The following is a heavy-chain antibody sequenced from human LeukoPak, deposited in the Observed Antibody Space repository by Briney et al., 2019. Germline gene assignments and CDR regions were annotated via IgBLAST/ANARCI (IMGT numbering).Heavy chain of an antibody. Sequence: PSETLSLTCAVYGGSFSGYYWGWIRQPPGKGLEWIGSIYYSGSTYYNPSLKSRVTISVDTSKNQFSLKLSSVTAADTAVYYCASHPGEGLRLGELPYDYWGQGTLVTVSS. J-gene: IGHJ4*02. CDR2: IYYSGST. D-gene: IGHD3-16*01. CDR3: ASHPGEGLRLGELPYDY. CDR1: GGSFSGYY. V-gene: IGHV4-39*01.